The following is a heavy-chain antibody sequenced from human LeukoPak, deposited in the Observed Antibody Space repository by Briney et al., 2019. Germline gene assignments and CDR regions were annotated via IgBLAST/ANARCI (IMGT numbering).Heavy chain of an antibody. Sequence: GASVKVSCKTSGYTFTYYGISWVRQAPGQGLEWMGWISAYSGDTNYAQKFQGRVTMTRDISTSTAYMELRSLRSDDTAFYYCARGESAGGTHFDYWGQGTLVTVSS. V-gene: IGHV1-18*01. J-gene: IGHJ4*02. CDR2: ISAYSGDT. CDR1: GYTFTYYG. CDR3: ARGESAGGTHFDY. D-gene: IGHD6-13*01.